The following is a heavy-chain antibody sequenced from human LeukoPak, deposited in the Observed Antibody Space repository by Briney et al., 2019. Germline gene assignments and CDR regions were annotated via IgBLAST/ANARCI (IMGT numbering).Heavy chain of an antibody. V-gene: IGHV4-30-4*01. J-gene: IGHJ6*02. CDR3: ARDEARDVYYYGMDV. CDR2: IYYSGST. Sequence: SQTLSLTCTVSGGSISSGDYYWSWIRQPPGKGLEWIGYIYYSGSTYYNPSLKSRVTISVDTSKNQFSLKLSSVTAADTAVYYCARDEARDVYYYGMDVWGQGTTVTVSS. CDR1: GGSISSGDYY. D-gene: IGHD3-10*01.